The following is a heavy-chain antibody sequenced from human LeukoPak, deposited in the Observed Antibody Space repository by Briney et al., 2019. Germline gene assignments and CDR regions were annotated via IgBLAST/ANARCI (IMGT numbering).Heavy chain of an antibody. CDR3: ARDCWDYGSGSYCGIDY. Sequence: GGSLRLSCAASGFTFSSYNMNWVRQAPGKGLEWVSSITSSSNYIYYADSVKGRLTISRDNAKNSLYLKMNSLRAEDTTVYYCARDCWDYGSGSYCGIDYWGQGTLVTVSS. CDR1: GFTFSSYN. D-gene: IGHD3-10*01. CDR2: ITSSSNYI. V-gene: IGHV3-21*03. J-gene: IGHJ4*02.